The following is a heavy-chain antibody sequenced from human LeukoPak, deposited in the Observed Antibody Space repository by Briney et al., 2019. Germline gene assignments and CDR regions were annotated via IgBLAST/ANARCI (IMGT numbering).Heavy chain of an antibody. Sequence: QSGGSLRLSCAASGFTFNSYSMHWVRQAPGKGLEWVTAISDDETYKFYADSVKGRFTISRDKSKNTLYLQMNSLRAEDTAIYYCAKNGDRGAYCSGGSCYPYYYYNMDVWGKGTTVTISS. D-gene: IGHD2-15*01. CDR3: AKNGDRGAYCSGGSCYPYYYYNMDV. V-gene: IGHV3-30-3*02. CDR1: GFTFNSYS. J-gene: IGHJ6*03. CDR2: ISDDETYK.